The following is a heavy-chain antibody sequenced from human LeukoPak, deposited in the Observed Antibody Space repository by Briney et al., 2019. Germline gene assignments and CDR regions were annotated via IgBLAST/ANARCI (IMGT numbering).Heavy chain of an antibody. CDR1: GFAFSSYS. CDR3: ARDKYYYDSSGYYYYFDC. D-gene: IGHD3-22*01. Sequence: GGSLRLSCAASGFAFSSYSMNWVRQAPGKGLEWVSSISSSSSYIYYADSVKGRFTISRDNAKNSLYLQMNSLRAEDTAVYYCARDKYYYDSSGYYYYFDCWGQGTLVTVSS. V-gene: IGHV3-21*01. J-gene: IGHJ4*02. CDR2: ISSSSSYI.